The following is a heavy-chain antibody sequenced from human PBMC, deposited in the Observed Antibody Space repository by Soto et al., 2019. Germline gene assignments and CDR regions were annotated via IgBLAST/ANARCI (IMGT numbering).Heavy chain of an antibody. J-gene: IGHJ6*02. Sequence: XESLRLSCAASGFTFSSYGMHWVRQAPGKGLEWVAVIWYDGSNKYYADSVKGRFTISRDNSKNTLYLQMNSLRAEDTAVYYCARSLGYCSSTSCYRNYYYYYGMDVWGQGTTVTVSS. D-gene: IGHD2-2*01. CDR2: IWYDGSNK. CDR3: ARSLGYCSSTSCYRNYYYYYGMDV. V-gene: IGHV3-33*01. CDR1: GFTFSSYG.